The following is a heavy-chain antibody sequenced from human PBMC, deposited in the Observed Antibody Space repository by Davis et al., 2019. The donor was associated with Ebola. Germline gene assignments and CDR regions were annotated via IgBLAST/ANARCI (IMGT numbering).Heavy chain of an antibody. D-gene: IGHD4-17*01. Sequence: PSETLSLTCAVYGGSFSGYYWSWIRQPPGKGLEWIGEINHSGSTNYNPSLKSRVTISVDTSKNQFSLKLSSVTAADTAVYYCAHGAPRYYYGMDVWGQGTTVTVSS. J-gene: IGHJ6*02. V-gene: IGHV4-34*01. CDR3: AHGAPRYYYGMDV. CDR1: GGSFSGYY. CDR2: INHSGST.